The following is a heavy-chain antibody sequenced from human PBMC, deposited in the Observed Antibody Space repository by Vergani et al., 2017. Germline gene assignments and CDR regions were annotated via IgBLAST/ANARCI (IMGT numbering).Heavy chain of an antibody. CDR1: GFTFSSYS. CDR3: ARDSEYFDWLSPYYYYGMDV. J-gene: IGHJ6*02. CDR2: ISSSSSYI. V-gene: IGHV3-21*01. Sequence: EVQLLESGGGLVKPGGSLRLSCAASGFTFSSYSMNWVRQAPGKGLEWVSSISSSSSYIYYADSVKGRFTISRDNAKNSLYLQMNSLRAEDTAVYYCARDSEYFDWLSPYYYYGMDVWGQGTTVTVSS. D-gene: IGHD3-9*01.